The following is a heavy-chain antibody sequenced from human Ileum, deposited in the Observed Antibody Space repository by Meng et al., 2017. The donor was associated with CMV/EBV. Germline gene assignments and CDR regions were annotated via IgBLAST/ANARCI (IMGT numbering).Heavy chain of an antibody. CDR2: INTNTGKL. V-gene: IGHV7-4-1*02. D-gene: IGHD3-10*01. Sequence: FTNSPMNGVRQATGQGREWMGWINTNTGKLTYAKGVTGRHVFSLDTSVSTAYLEISSLKAEDTAVYYCASEVTMVRGLTVMSYFDSWGQGTLVTVSS. J-gene: IGHJ4*02. CDR3: ASEVTMVRGLTVMSYFDS. CDR1: FTNSP.